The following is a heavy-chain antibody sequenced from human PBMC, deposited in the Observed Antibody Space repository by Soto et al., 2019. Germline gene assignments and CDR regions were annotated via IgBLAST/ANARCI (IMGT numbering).Heavy chain of an antibody. Sequence: EVHLLESGGGSVQPGGSLRLSCAASGFTFNNYAMSWVRQAPGKGLELVSTVSGTGGSTYYADSVKGRFTISRDNSKHTLFLQMGSLRVEDTGVYYCAKDPQYSDLWSGYQVDYWGQGTLGTVSS. D-gene: IGHD3-3*01. CDR1: GFTFNNYA. CDR3: AKDPQYSDLWSGYQVDY. J-gene: IGHJ4*02. V-gene: IGHV3-23*01. CDR2: VSGTGGST.